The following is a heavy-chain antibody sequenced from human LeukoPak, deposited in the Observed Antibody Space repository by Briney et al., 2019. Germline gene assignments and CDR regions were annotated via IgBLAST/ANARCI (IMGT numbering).Heavy chain of an antibody. D-gene: IGHD2-2*02. J-gene: IGHJ4*02. CDR1: GFTFSSYS. CDR3: ARDSLYCSRANCYTDFDY. V-gene: IGHV3-21*01. Sequence: PGGSLRLSCAASGFTFSSYSMNWVRQAPGKGLEWLSSISNNFYSYYADSLKGRFTISRDNAKKSIYLQMNSLRADDTAVYYCARDSLYCSRANCYTDFDYWGQGTLVTVSS. CDR2: ISNNFYS.